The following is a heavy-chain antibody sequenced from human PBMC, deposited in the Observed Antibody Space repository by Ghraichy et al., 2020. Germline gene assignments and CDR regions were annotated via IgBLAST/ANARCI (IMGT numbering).Heavy chain of an antibody. CDR1: GFTFGSYW. CDR2: VNEDGSEK. J-gene: IGHJ4*02. CDR3: VRDRLYCSRTSCYIGEGFYY. D-gene: IGHD2-2*02. V-gene: IGHV3-7*01. Sequence: GGSLRLSCAASGFTFGSYWMSWVRQAPGKGLEWVANVNEDGSEKNYVDSVKGRFSISRDNAKKSLFLEMNSLRAEDTAVYYCVRDRLYCSRTSCYIGEGFYYWGQGTLATVSS.